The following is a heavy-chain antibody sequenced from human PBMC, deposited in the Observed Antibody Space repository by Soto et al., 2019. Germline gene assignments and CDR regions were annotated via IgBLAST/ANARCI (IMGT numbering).Heavy chain of an antibody. D-gene: IGHD5-12*01. J-gene: IGHJ6*03. CDR1: GYTFTSYA. CDR2: INAGNGNT. CDR3: ARDGYSGYGPQSYYYYYYMDV. V-gene: IGHV1-3*01. Sequence: ASVKVSCKASGYTFTSYAMHWVRQAPGQRLEWMGWINAGNGNTKYSQKFQGRVTITRDTSASTAYMELSSLRSEDTAVYYCARDGYSGYGPQSYYYYYYMDVWGKGTTVTVS.